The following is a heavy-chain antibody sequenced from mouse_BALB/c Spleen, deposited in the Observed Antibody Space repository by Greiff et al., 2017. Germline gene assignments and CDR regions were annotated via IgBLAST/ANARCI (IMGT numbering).Heavy chain of an antibody. V-gene: IGHV1S81*02. CDR3: ARMGRGAMDD. CDR2: INPSNGRT. D-gene: IGHD4-1*01. CDR1: GYTFTSYW. J-gene: IGHJ4*01. Sequence: QVQLQQPGAELVKPGASVKLSCKASGYTFTSYWMHWVKQRPGQGLEWIGEINPSNGRTNYNEKFKSKATLTVDKSSSTAYMQLSSLTSEDSAVYYCARMGRGAMDDWGQGTSVTVSS.